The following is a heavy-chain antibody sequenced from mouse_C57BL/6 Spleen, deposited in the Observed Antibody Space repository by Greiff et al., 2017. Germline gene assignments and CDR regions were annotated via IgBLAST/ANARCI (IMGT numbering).Heavy chain of an antibody. D-gene: IGHD2-1*01. CDR3: ARRNYGNFAWFAY. CDR2: IYPGSGST. J-gene: IGHJ3*01. CDR1: GYTFTSYW. V-gene: IGHV1-55*01. Sequence: VQLQQPGAELVKPGASVKMSCKASGYTFTSYWINWVKQRPGQGLEWIGDIYPGSGSTNYNEKFKSKATLTVDTSSRTAYMQLSSLTSEDSAVYYCARRNYGNFAWFAYWGQGTLVTVSA.